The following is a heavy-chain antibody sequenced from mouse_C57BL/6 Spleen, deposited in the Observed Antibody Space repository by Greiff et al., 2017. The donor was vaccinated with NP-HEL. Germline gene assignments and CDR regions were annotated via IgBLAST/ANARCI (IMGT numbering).Heavy chain of an antibody. J-gene: IGHJ4*01. V-gene: IGHV14-4*01. CDR3: TKDDGYFGAMDY. Sequence: VQLKESGAELVRPGASVKLSCTASGFNIKDDYMHWVKQRPEQGLEWIGWIDPENGDTEYASKFQGKATITADTSSNTAYLQLSSPTSEDTAVYYCTKDDGYFGAMDYWGQGTSVTVSS. D-gene: IGHD2-3*01. CDR2: IDPENGDT. CDR1: GFNIKDDY.